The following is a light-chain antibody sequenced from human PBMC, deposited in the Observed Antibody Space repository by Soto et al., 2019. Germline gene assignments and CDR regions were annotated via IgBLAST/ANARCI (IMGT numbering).Light chain of an antibody. J-gene: IGKJ1*01. V-gene: IGKV3-15*01. Sequence: EIMMPPSQATLSVSPGERATLSCSASQSSRHTVAWYQQQPGHAPRLLIYGASTSATGIPARFSGRGSETEFTLTISSQQSEYFAVYYYQHYNHGPGTFGQGTKVDIK. CDR2: GAS. CDR3: QHYNHGPGT. CDR1: QSSRHT.